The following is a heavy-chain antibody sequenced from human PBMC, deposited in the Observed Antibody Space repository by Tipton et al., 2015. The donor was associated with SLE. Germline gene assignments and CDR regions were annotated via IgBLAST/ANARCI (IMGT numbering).Heavy chain of an antibody. CDR2: IFDSGIT. J-gene: IGHJ4*02. Sequence: TLSLTCTVSGGSISSYYWSWIRQSPGKGLEWIGNIFDSGITNDNPSLKSRITISVDSFKNQFSLRLNSVTAADTAIYYCAREEGSGGGILDYWGQGILVTVSS. D-gene: IGHD2-15*01. CDR3: AREEGSGGGILDY. V-gene: IGHV4-59*01. CDR1: GGSISSYY.